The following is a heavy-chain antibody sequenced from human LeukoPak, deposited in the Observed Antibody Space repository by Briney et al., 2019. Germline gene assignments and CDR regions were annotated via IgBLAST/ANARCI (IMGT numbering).Heavy chain of an antibody. Sequence: SETLSLTCTVSGGSISTYYWSWIRQPPGKGLGWIGYIYSSGSTNYNPSLKSRVTISVDTSKNQFSLKLSSVTAADTAVYYCARQGTMTTVFDYWGQGTLVTVSS. CDR1: GGSISTYY. CDR2: IYSSGST. CDR3: ARQGTMTTVFDY. D-gene: IGHD4-17*01. V-gene: IGHV4-59*08. J-gene: IGHJ4*02.